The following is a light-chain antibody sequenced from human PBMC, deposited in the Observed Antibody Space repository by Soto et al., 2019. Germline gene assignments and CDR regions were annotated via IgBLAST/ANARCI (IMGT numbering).Light chain of an antibody. CDR2: GTS. J-gene: IGKJ5*01. V-gene: IGKV3-15*01. Sequence: EIVLTQSPGTLSLSPGERATLSCRASQSVSGNLAWYQQNPGQAPRLLIYGTSIRATGVPSRFSGGGSGTEFTLTISGLQSEVFAVYSCQQYNTWHMITSGQGRLLQI. CDR3: QQYNTWHMIT. CDR1: QSVSGN.